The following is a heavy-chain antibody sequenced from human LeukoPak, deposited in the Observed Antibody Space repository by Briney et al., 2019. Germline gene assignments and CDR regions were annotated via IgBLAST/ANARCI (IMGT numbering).Heavy chain of an antibody. CDR2: FDPEDGET. Sequence: ASVKVSCKVSGYTLAELSMHWVRQAPGIGLEWMGGFDPEDGETIYAQKFQGRVTMTEDTSTDTAYMGLSSLRSEDTAVYYCATQRPDLTGYCPFDYWGQGTLVTVSS. D-gene: IGHD3-9*01. J-gene: IGHJ4*02. CDR3: ATQRPDLTGYCPFDY. V-gene: IGHV1-24*01. CDR1: GYTLAELS.